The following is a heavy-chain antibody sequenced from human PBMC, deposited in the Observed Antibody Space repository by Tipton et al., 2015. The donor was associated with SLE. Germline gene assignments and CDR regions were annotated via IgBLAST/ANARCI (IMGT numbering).Heavy chain of an antibody. CDR2: VSGSGLSS. Sequence: SLRLSCEASGFIFNSYWMSWVRQAPGKALEWVSGVSGSGLSSYDAESVKGRFHISRDNSKKTVYLEMNSLRAEDTATYFCTKGPRTSSDWYRDEFHVMDVWGQGTTVVVSS. CDR3: TKGPRTSSDWYRDEFHVMDV. J-gene: IGHJ6*02. V-gene: IGHV3-23*01. D-gene: IGHD6-19*01. CDR1: GFIFNSYW.